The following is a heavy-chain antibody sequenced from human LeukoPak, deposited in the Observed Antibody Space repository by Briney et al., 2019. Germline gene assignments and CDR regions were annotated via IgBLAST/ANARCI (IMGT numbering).Heavy chain of an antibody. CDR3: ASDMVATPAFDI. D-gene: IGHD5-12*01. J-gene: IGHJ3*02. Sequence: GGSLRLSCAASGVTFRSYSMNWVRQAPGKGLEWVSSISSSSSYIYYADSVKGRFTISRDNAKNSLYLQMNSLRAEDTAVYYCASDMVATPAFDIWGQGTMVTVSS. V-gene: IGHV3-21*01. CDR1: GVTFRSYS. CDR2: ISSSSSYI.